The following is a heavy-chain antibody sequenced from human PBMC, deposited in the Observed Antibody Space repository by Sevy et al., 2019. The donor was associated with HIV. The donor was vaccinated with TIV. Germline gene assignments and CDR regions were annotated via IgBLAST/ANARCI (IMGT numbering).Heavy chain of an antibody. D-gene: IGHD1-26*01. CDR2: ISSSSSYV. Sequence: GGSLRLSCVASGFTFSSYNMNWVRQAPGKGLEWVSSISSSSSYVYHADSGKGRFTISRDNAKNSLYLQMNSLRAEDTAVYYCAKWDADRRWFFDYWGQGTLVTVSS. CDR3: AKWDADRRWFFDY. J-gene: IGHJ4*02. V-gene: IGHV3-21*06. CDR1: GFTFSSYN.